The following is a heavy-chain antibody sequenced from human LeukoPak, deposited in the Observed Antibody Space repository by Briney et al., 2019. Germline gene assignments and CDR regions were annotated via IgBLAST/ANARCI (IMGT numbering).Heavy chain of an antibody. Sequence: SETLSLTCTVSGYSISGGYYWGWIRQPPGKGLEWIGSIFHGGITYYNPSLKSRVTISIDTSKNQFSLKLSSVTAADTAVYYCATIPTGYCSGGSCYGYGFDIWGQGTMVTVSS. CDR2: IFHGGIT. V-gene: IGHV4-38-2*02. D-gene: IGHD2-15*01. CDR3: ATIPTGYCSGGSCYGYGFDI. J-gene: IGHJ3*02. CDR1: GYSISGGYY.